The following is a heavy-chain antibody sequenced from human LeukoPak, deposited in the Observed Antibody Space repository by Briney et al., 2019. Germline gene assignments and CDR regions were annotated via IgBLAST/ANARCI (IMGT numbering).Heavy chain of an antibody. J-gene: IGHJ6*03. CDR1: GYTFTDYY. CDR3: ARDPSSYYLFYMDV. V-gene: IGHV1-2*02. Sequence: GASVKVSCKASGYTFTDYYMHWVRQAPGQGLEWMGWINPNSGGTNYAQKFQGRVTMTRDTSISTAYMELSGLRSDDTATYYCARDPSSYYLFYMDVWGTGTTVTVSS. CDR2: INPNSGGT. D-gene: IGHD1-26*01.